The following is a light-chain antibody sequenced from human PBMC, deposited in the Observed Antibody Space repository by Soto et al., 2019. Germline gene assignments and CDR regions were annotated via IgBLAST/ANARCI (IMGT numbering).Light chain of an antibody. V-gene: IGLV1-51*01. Sequence: QSVLTQPPSVSAAPGHKVTISFSGSSSNIGGNSVSWYQQLPGTAPKLLIYDDNKRPSGIPDRFSGSKSGTSATLGITEFQTGEEADYYFGSWDSSLTAYVLGTGTKVTV. J-gene: IGLJ1*01. CDR3: GSWDSSLTAYV. CDR2: DDN. CDR1: SSNIGGNS.